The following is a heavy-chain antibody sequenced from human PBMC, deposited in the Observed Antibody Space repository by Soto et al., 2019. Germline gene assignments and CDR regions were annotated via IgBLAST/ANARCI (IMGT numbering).Heavy chain of an antibody. D-gene: IGHD6-19*01. CDR3: ANKRYSSGWTKTYYYSYGMDV. CDR2: IIPIFGTA. V-gene: IGHV1-69*13. CDR1: GGTFSSYA. Sequence: SVKVSCKASGGTFSSYAISWVRQAPGQGLEWMGGIIPIFGTANYAQKFQGRVTITADESTSTAYMELSSLRSEDTAVYYCANKRYSSGWTKTYYYSYGMDVWGQGXTVTVSS. J-gene: IGHJ6*02.